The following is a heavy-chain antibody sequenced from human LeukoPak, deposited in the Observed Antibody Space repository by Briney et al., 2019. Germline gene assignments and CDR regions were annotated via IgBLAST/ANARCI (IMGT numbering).Heavy chain of an antibody. J-gene: IGHJ4*02. CDR2: ISRDGRAT. CDR3: TKDRYCTTTFCPLDY. D-gene: IGHD2-8*01. Sequence: GGSLRLSCVASGFTFDDYSFHWVRQAPGKGLEWLSLISRDGRATYYADSVKGRFTISRDNRKNSLYLQMNSLRTEDTALYYCTKDRYCTTTFCPLDYWGQGTLVTVSS. CDR1: GFTFDDYS. V-gene: IGHV3-43*01.